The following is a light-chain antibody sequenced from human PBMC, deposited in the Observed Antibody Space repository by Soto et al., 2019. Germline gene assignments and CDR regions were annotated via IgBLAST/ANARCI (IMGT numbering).Light chain of an antibody. CDR2: DAS. Sequence: DINMHQSPSTLSASVGNEGNITCRASRSISNRLAWYQQRPGKAPKYLIYDASTLDSGAPSRFSGSGSGTEFTLSISSLQPDDFATYYCQQYNIYPWMFGQGTKVDI. CDR3: QQYNIYPWM. CDR1: RSISNR. J-gene: IGKJ1*01. V-gene: IGKV1-5*01.